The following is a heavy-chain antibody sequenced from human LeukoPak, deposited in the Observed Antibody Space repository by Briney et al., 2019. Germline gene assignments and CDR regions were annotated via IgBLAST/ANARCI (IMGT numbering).Heavy chain of an antibody. J-gene: IGHJ4*02. Sequence: GGSLRLSCAASGFTSSYYSMNWVRQAPGKGLEWVSSISSSSSYIYYADSVKGRFTISRDNAKNSLYLQMNSLRAEDTAVYYCASGGRGTYYYGSADYWGQGTLVTVSS. D-gene: IGHD3-10*01. CDR3: ASGGRGTYYYGSADY. CDR1: GFTSSYYS. CDR2: ISSSSSYI. V-gene: IGHV3-21*01.